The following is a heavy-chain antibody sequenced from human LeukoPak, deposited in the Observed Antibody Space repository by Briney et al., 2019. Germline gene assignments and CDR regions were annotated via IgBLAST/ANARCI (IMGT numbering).Heavy chain of an antibody. CDR1: GFTLTFCG. Sequence: GGSLRLSCAASGFTLTFCGMHWVRHAPGKGLEGLAVISYHGRNIYDADSVKGQFTNSRDNSKNTTYLQMNSLKPDDTAFYYCARKNEPGVSDFWGQGALVTVSA. CDR3: ARKNEPGVSDF. D-gene: IGHD1-1*01. V-gene: IGHV3-30*03. CDR2: ISYHGRNI. J-gene: IGHJ4*02.